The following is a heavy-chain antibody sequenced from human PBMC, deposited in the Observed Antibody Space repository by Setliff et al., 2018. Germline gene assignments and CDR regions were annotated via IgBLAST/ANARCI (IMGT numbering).Heavy chain of an antibody. CDR1: GYTLTELS. Sequence: GASVKVSCKVSGYTLTELSMHWVRQAPGKGLEWMGGFDPEDGETIYAQKLQGRVTMTEXXXTDTAXXXXXXXXXXXXAVYYCATFASYIVLMVYARSGAFDIWGQGTMVTVS. CDR2: FDPEDGET. CDR3: ATFASYIVLMVYARSGAFDI. J-gene: IGHJ3*02. D-gene: IGHD2-8*01. V-gene: IGHV1-24*01.